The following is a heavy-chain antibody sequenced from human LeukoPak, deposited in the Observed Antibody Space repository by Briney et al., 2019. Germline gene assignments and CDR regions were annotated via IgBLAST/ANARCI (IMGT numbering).Heavy chain of an antibody. CDR2: IKQDGSEK. V-gene: IGHV3-7*01. D-gene: IGHD5-24*01. J-gene: IGHJ4*02. CDR3: ACKRWLQPFDF. Sequence: GGSLRLSCAASGFTFSNYWMTWVRQAPGKGLEWVANIKQDGSEKYYVDSVKGRFTISRDNAKNSLYLQMNGLRAEDTAVYYCACKRWLQPFDFWGQGTLVTVSS. CDR1: GFTFSNYW.